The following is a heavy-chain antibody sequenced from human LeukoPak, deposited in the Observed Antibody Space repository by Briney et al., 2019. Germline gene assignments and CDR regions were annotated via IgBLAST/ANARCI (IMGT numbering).Heavy chain of an antibody. CDR1: GDTFSSYA. CDR3: ATGKNGEIEYYFDY. V-gene: IGHV1-69*06. CDR2: IIPIFGTA. J-gene: IGHJ4*02. Sequence: SVKVSCKASGDTFSSYAISWVRQAPGQGLEWMGGIIPIFGTANYAQKFQGRVTITADKSTSTAYMELSSLRSEDTAVYYCATGKNGEIEYYFDYWGQGTLVTVSS. D-gene: IGHD1-1*01.